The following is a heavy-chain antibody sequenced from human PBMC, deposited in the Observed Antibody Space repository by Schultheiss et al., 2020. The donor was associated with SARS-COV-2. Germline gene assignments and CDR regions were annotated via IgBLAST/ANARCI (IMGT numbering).Heavy chain of an antibody. CDR3: ARGFLEWLLDSDLSDY. CDR1: GFPFSDYY. CDR2: IDKSEIHT. J-gene: IGHJ4*02. D-gene: IGHD3-3*01. Sequence: GESLKISCAASGFPFSDYYMSWVRQAPGKGLEWLSTIDKSEIHTKDADSVRGRFTISRDNARKSLFLHMNNLRPEDTAVYYCARGFLEWLLDSDLSDYWGQGTLVTVSS. V-gene: IGHV3-11*06.